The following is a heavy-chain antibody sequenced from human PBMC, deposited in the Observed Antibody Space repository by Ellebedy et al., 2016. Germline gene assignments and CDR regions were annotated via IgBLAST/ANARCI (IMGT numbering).Heavy chain of an antibody. Sequence: GESLKISXVASGFDFDKAWMDWVRQAPGKGLEWVATISGAGYTTFFADSVKGRFTISRDNSKNTLYLQMNNLRVDDTALYYCRQGHYFDQWGQGALVTVSS. V-gene: IGHV3-23*01. CDR2: ISGAGYTT. CDR3: RQGHYFDQ. J-gene: IGHJ4*02. CDR1: GFDFDKAW.